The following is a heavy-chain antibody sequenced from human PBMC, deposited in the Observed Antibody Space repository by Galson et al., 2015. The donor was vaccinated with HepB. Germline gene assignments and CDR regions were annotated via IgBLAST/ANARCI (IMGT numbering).Heavy chain of an antibody. CDR3: ARAIDKGRRQLGTSRYSFSGPVDY. V-gene: IGHV4-30-2*01. D-gene: IGHD5/OR15-5a*01. J-gene: IGHJ4*02. CDR2: IYHSGST. Sequence: LSLTCAVSGGSISSGGYSWSWIRQPPGKGLEWIGYIYHSGSTYYNPSLKSRVTISVDRSKNQFSLKLSSVTAADTAVYYCARAIDKGRRQLGTSRYSFSGPVDYWGQGTLVTVSS. CDR1: GGSISSGGYS.